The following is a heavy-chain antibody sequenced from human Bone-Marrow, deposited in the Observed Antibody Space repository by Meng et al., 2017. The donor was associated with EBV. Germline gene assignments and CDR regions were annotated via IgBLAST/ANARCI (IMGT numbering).Heavy chain of an antibody. J-gene: IGHJ4*02. CDR1: GGSFSGYY. CDR3: ARGCSGGSCSPFDY. D-gene: IGHD2-15*01. Sequence: QVHLEQWGAGRLKASETLSLSRAVYGGSFSGYYWSWIRQPPGKGLEWIGEINHSGSTNYNPFLKSRVTIIVDTSKNQFSLKLSYVTAADTAVYYCARGCSGGSCSPFDYWGQGTLVTVSS. CDR2: INHSGST. V-gene: IGHV4-34*01.